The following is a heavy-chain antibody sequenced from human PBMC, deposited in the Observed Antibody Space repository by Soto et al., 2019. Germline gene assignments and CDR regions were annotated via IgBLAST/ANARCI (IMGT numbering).Heavy chain of an antibody. V-gene: IGHV3-9*01. Sequence: GGSLRLSCAASGFTFDDYDMHWVRQAPGKGLEWVSGIGWNSGIIIYADSVKGRFTISRDNAKNSLYLQMNSLRAEDTALYYCAKGRSLTVLDYWGQGTLVTVSS. CDR1: GFTFDDYD. CDR3: AKGRSLTVLDY. J-gene: IGHJ4*02. D-gene: IGHD3-9*01. CDR2: IGWNSGII.